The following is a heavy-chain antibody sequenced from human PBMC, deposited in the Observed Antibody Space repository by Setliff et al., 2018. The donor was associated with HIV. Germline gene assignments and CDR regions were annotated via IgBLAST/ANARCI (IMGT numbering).Heavy chain of an antibody. CDR1: GYTFTNYD. D-gene: IGHD3-3*01. Sequence: ASVKVSCKPSGYTFTNYDINWVRQAAGQGLEWMGWMNPDSRNTGYAQRFEGSVTMTWDTSISTAYMELNNVKFEDTAVYYCARDIPHDYTFWSGSTRFDPWGQGTLVTSPQ. V-gene: IGHV1-8*02. CDR3: ARDIPHDYTFWSGSTRFDP. CDR2: MNPDSRNT. J-gene: IGHJ5*02.